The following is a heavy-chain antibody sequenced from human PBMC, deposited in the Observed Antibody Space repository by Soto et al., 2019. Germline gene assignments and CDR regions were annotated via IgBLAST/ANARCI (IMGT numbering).Heavy chain of an antibody. Sequence: APVKASCKASGYTFTGYYMHWVRQAPGQGLEWMGWINPNSGGTNYAQKFQGWVTMTRDTSISTAYMELSRLRSDDTAVYYCARESSGNGDYLKNFDYWGQRTLVTVSS. CDR2: INPNSGGT. CDR3: ARESSGNGDYLKNFDY. V-gene: IGHV1-2*04. D-gene: IGHD4-17*01. J-gene: IGHJ4*02. CDR1: GYTFTGYY.